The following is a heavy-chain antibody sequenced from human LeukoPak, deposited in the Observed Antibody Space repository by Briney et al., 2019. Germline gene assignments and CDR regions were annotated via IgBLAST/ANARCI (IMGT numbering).Heavy chain of an antibody. CDR2: IYYSGST. J-gene: IGHJ4*02. V-gene: IGHV4-59*03. Sequence: SETLSLTCTVSGASISNYYWGWVRQPPGKGLEWVGYIYYSGSTNYNPSLKSRVTISLDTSKNQFSLNLTSVTAADTAVYYCAKTARLRYFEYWGQGTLVTVSS. CDR1: GASISNYY. CDR3: AKTARLRYFEY. D-gene: IGHD3-9*01.